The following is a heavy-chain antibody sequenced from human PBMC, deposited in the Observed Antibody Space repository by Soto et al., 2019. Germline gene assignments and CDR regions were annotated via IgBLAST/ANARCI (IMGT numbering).Heavy chain of an antibody. CDR3: ARGRGYSYGPYYFDY. J-gene: IGHJ4*02. D-gene: IGHD5-18*01. Sequence: SETLSLTCTVSCGSISSEGYYWSWFRQLPGKGLEWIGDIYYSGTTYHNPSLRSRLTISGDASKNQFSLKLSSVTAADTALYYCARGRGYSYGPYYFDYWGQGTLVTVSS. V-gene: IGHV4-31*03. CDR2: IYYSGTT. CDR1: CGSISSEGYY.